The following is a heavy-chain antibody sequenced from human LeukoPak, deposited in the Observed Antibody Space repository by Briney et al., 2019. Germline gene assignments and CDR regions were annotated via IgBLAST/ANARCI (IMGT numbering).Heavy chain of an antibody. V-gene: IGHV3-48*03. J-gene: IGHJ6*04. CDR3: AELGITMIGGV. CDR1: GFTFSSYE. Sequence: GGSLRLSCAASGFTFSSYEMNWVRQAPGKGLEWVSHISSSGSTIYYADSVKGRFTISRDNAKNSLYLQMNSLRAEDTAGYYCAELGITMIGGVWGKRATVTISS. CDR2: ISSSGSTI. D-gene: IGHD3-10*02.